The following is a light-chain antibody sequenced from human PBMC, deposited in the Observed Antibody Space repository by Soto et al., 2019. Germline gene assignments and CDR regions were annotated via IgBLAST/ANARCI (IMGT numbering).Light chain of an antibody. CDR1: QSIGNR. CDR3: HQCYTCPQT. V-gene: IGKV3-15*01. CDR2: GAS. J-gene: IGKJ1*01. Sequence: EIVMTHSPATLSVSPWEIATLSCRASQSIGNRLAWYQQKPGQAPRLLIYGASARATGIPARFSGSGSGTDFTLTISSLQSEDFAVYYCHQCYTCPQTFGQGTKVDI.